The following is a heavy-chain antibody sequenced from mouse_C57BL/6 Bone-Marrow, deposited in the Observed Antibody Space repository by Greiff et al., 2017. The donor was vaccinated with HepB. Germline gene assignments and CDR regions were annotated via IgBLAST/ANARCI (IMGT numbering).Heavy chain of an antibody. CDR1: GYTFTDYY. J-gene: IGHJ3*01. V-gene: IGHV1-26*01. D-gene: IGHD1-1*01. CDR3: ARRGSYYGSSYGFAY. Sequence: EVQLQQSGPELVKPGASVKISCKASGYTFTDYYMNWVKQSHGKSLEWIGDINPNNGGTSYNQKFKGKATLTEYKSSSTAYMELRSLTSEDSAVYYCARRGSYYGSSYGFAYWGQGTLVTVSA. CDR2: INPNNGGT.